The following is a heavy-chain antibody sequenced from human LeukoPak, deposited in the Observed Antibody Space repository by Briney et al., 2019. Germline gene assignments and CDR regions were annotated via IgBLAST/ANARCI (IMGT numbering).Heavy chain of an antibody. CDR1: GYTFTGYY. J-gene: IGHJ6*03. Sequence: ASVKVSCKASGYTFTGYYMHWVRQAPGQGLDGMGWINPNSGGTNYAQRFQGRVIMNRDTPIRPAYMALSRLRSDDTAVYYCARKRPDYSTFPHPYYMDVWGKGTTVTVSS. CDR2: INPNSGGT. CDR3: ARKRPDYSTFPHPYYMDV. V-gene: IGHV1-2*02. D-gene: IGHD4-11*01.